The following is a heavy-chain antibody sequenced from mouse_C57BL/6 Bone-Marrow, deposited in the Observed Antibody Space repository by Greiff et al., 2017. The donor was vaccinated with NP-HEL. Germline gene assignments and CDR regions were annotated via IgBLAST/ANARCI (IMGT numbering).Heavy chain of an antibody. CDR2: ISSGGSYT. Sequence: EVMLVESGGDLVKPGGSLKLSCAASGFTFSSYGMSWVRQTPDKRLEWVATISSGGSYTYYPDSVKGRFTISRDNAKNTLYLQMSSLKSEDTAMYYCARRDYGSSFSFDYWGQGTTLTVSS. J-gene: IGHJ2*01. V-gene: IGHV5-6*02. CDR3: ARRDYGSSFSFDY. CDR1: GFTFSSYG. D-gene: IGHD1-1*01.